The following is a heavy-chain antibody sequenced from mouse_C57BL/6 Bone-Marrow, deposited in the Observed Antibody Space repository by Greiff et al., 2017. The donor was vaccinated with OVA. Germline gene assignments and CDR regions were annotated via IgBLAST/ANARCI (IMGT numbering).Heavy chain of an antibody. D-gene: IGHD2-2*01. CDR3: ARKGGYVWYFDV. V-gene: IGHV1-64*01. CDR2: IHPNSGST. CDR1: GYTFTSYW. Sequence: QVQLQQPGAELVKPGASVKLSCKASGYTFTSYWMHWVKQRPGQGLEWIGMIHPNSGSTNYNEKFKSKATLTVDKSSSTAYMQLSSLTSEDSAVYDCARKGGYVWYFDVWGTGTTVTVSS. J-gene: IGHJ1*03.